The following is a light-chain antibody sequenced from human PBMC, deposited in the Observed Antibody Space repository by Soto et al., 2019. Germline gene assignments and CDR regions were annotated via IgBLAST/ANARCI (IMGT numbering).Light chain of an antibody. CDR2: KNK. J-gene: IGLJ1*01. V-gene: IGLV1-47*01. Sequence: QSVLTQAPSASGTPGQRVIISCSGSSSNIGRDYVSWYQQLPGMAPKLLIYKNKQRPSGVPDRFSGSKSGTSASLAISGLRSEDEADYYCVAWDDSLSGYVFGTGTKVTVL. CDR3: VAWDDSLSGYV. CDR1: SSNIGRDY.